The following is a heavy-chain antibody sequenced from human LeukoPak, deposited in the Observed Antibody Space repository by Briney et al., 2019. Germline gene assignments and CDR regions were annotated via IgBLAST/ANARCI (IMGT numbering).Heavy chain of an antibody. D-gene: IGHD4-11*01. CDR2: INPNSGGT. Sequence: ASVKVSCKASGYTFTGYYMHWVRQAPGQGLEWMGRINPNSGGTNYAQKFQGRVTMTRDTSISTAYMELSRLRSDDTAVYYCARPHTVLYNWFNPWGQGTLVTVSS. CDR1: GYTFTGYY. V-gene: IGHV1-2*06. J-gene: IGHJ5*02. CDR3: ARPHTVLYNWFNP.